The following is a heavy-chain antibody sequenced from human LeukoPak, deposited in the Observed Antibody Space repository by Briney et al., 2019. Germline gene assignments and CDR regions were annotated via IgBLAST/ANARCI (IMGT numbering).Heavy chain of an antibody. D-gene: IGHD3-22*01. J-gene: IGHJ5*02. CDR1: GGSISSGDYY. V-gene: IGHV4-30-4*01. CDR3: ARPYYYDSRIDP. CDR2: MYYSGST. Sequence: PSETLSLTCTVSGGSISSGDYYWGWIRQPPGKGLEWIAYMYYSGSTYYNPTLKSRVTMSADTSKNQLSLKLSSVTAADTAVYYCARPYYYDSRIDPWGQGTRVTVSS.